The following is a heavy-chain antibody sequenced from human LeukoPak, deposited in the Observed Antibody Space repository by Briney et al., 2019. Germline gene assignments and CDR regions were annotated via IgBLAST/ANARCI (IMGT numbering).Heavy chain of an antibody. CDR3: ARDAVSLANWFDP. CDR2: IYYSGST. CDR1: GGSTSSSSYY. J-gene: IGHJ5*02. Sequence: SETLSLTCTVSGGSTSSSSYYWGWIRQPPGKGLEWIGSIYYSGSTYYNPSLKSRVTISVDTSKNQFSLKLSSVTAADTAVYYCARDAVSLANWFDPWGQGTLVTVSS. V-gene: IGHV4-39*01.